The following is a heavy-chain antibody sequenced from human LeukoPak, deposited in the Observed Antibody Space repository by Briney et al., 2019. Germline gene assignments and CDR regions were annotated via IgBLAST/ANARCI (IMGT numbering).Heavy chain of an antibody. CDR2: IYSGGTT. V-gene: IGHV3-53*04. CDR3: ARVDTVMAYYFDL. D-gene: IGHD5-18*01. CDR1: GFTVSTNC. J-gene: IGHJ4*02. Sequence: GGSLRLSCAASGFTVSTNCMTWVRQATGKGLEWVSTIYSGGTTYYADSVMGRFTISRHNSRNTLYLQMNSLRAEDTAVYYCARVDTVMAYYFDLWGQGTLVTVSS.